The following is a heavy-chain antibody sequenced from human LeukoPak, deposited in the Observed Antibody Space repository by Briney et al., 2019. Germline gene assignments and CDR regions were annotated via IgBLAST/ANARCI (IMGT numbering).Heavy chain of an antibody. Sequence: GASVKVFCKASGYTFTSYYMHWVRQAPGQGLEWMGIINPSGGSTSYAQKFQGRVTMTRDTSTSTVYMELSSLRSEDTAVYYCASEPIAAASTLGYWGQGTLVTVSS. CDR3: ASEPIAAASTLGY. D-gene: IGHD6-13*01. J-gene: IGHJ4*02. V-gene: IGHV1-46*01. CDR1: GYTFTSYY. CDR2: INPSGGST.